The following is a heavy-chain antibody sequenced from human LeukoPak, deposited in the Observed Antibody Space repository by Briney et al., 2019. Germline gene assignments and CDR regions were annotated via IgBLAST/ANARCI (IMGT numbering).Heavy chain of an antibody. CDR3: APLSHLSGSYQFDY. D-gene: IGHD1-26*01. CDR2: INPNSGGT. Sequence: GASVKVSCKASGYTFTGYYMHWVRQAPGQGLEWMGLINPNSGGTNYAQKFQGRVTMTRDTSISTAYMELSRLRSDDTAVYYCAPLSHLSGSYQFDYWGQGTLVTVSS. CDR1: GYTFTGYY. V-gene: IGHV1-2*02. J-gene: IGHJ4*02.